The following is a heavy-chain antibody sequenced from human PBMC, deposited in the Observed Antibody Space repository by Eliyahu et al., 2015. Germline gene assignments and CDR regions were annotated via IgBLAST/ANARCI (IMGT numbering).Heavy chain of an antibody. CDR3: ARGGGGQGMNVAAR. CDR1: GFTFSGYW. J-gene: IGHJ4*02. Sequence: EVQLEESGGGLVQPGGSLRLSCAASGFTFSGYWMPWVRQAPGKGLVWVSRINTDGSITTYADSVKGRFTISRDNTKNTLYLQMNSLRAEDTAVYYCARGGGGQGMNVAARWGQGTLVTVSS. V-gene: IGHV3-74*01. CDR2: INTDGSIT. D-gene: IGHD6-6*01.